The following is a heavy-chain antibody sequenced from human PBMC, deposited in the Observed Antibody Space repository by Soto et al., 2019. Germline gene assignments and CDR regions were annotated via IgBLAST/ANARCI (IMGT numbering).Heavy chain of an antibody. D-gene: IGHD3-10*01. J-gene: IGHJ3*02. CDR2: ISAYNGNT. CDR1: GYTFTSYG. Sequence: ASVKVSCKASGYTFTSYGISLVRQAPGQGLEWMGWISAYNGNTNYAQKLQGRVTMTTDTSTSTAYMELRSLRSDDTAVYYCASVNYYGSGDAFDIWGQGTMVTVSS. CDR3: ASVNYYGSGDAFDI. V-gene: IGHV1-18*01.